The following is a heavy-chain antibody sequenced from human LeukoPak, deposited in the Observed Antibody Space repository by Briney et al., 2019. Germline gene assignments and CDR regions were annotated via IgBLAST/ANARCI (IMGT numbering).Heavy chain of an antibody. J-gene: IGHJ4*02. CDR2: ISGSGGST. CDR1: GFTFSNYA. CDR3: AKDGGRATVKLWDY. Sequence: PGGSLRLSCAASGFTFSNYAMSWVRQAPGKGLEWVSAISGSGGSTYHADSVKGRFTISRDNSKNTLYLQMNSLRAEDTAVYYCAKDGGRATVKLWDYWGQGTLVTVSS. V-gene: IGHV3-23*01. D-gene: IGHD4-17*01.